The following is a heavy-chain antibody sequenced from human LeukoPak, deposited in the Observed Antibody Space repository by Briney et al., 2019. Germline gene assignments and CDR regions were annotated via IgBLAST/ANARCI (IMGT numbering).Heavy chain of an antibody. D-gene: IGHD3-22*01. Sequence: GGSLRLSCAASGFTFSSYSMNWVRQAPGKWLEWVSSISSSSSYIYYADSVKGRFTISRDNAKNSLYLQMNSLRAEDTAVYYCARDMVVVITTFDYWGQGTLVTVSS. CDR3: ARDMVVVITTFDY. CDR1: GFTFSSYS. J-gene: IGHJ4*02. V-gene: IGHV3-21*01. CDR2: ISSSSSYI.